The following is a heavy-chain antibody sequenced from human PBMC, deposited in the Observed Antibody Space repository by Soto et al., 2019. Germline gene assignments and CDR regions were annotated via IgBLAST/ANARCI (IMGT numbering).Heavy chain of an antibody. CDR3: AKDREFGYNPLDY. Sequence: EVELLESGGGLVQPGGSLRLSCAASGLTFSSFAMSWVRQVPGKGLEWVASISGSGAGTYYADSVKGRFTVSRDNAKNILYLQMDSLRAEDTALYYCAKDREFGYNPLDYWGQGTLVTVSS. CDR1: GLTFSSFA. V-gene: IGHV3-23*01. D-gene: IGHD3-10*01. J-gene: IGHJ4*02. CDR2: ISGSGAGT.